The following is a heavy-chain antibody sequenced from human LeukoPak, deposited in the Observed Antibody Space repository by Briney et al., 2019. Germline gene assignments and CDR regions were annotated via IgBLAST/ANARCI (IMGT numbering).Heavy chain of an antibody. V-gene: IGHV3-30*02. D-gene: IGHD3-10*01. CDR1: GFTFSSYW. Sequence: GGSLRLSCAASGFTFSSYWMSWVRQAPGKGLEWVAFIRYDGSNKYYADSVKGRFTISRDNSKNTLYLQMNSLRAEDTAVYYCAREEGDYYGSGSLDVWGKGTTVTISS. CDR2: IRYDGSNK. J-gene: IGHJ6*04. CDR3: AREEGDYYGSGSLDV.